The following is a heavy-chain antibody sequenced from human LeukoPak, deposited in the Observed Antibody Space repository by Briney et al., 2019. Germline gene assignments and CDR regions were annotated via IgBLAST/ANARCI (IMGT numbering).Heavy chain of an antibody. CDR2: INRDGGST. J-gene: IGHJ4*02. V-gene: IGHV3-20*04. CDR3: ARVSSSGYNCYFRYFDY. CDR1: GFTFVDYA. Sequence: PGASLRLSCAASGFTFVDYAMSWVRQAPGKGLEWVSGINRDGGSTGYAESVRGRFTISRDNAKNSLYLQMNSLTADDTAFYYCARVSSSGYNCYFRYFDYWGQGTLVTVSS. D-gene: IGHD2-15*01.